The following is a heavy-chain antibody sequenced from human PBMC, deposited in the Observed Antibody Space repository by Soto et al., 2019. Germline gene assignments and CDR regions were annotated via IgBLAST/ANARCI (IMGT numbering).Heavy chain of an antibody. Sequence: GESLKISFKGVGYSFPSYWIVWVRQMPAEGLEWMGIIYPDDSDTRYNPSFQGHVTISAVKSIRTAYLQWSSLKASDTAMYYCARHWPQQPLDPWGQGTLVTVSS. D-gene: IGHD6-13*01. CDR3: ARHWPQQPLDP. CDR1: GYSFPSYW. J-gene: IGHJ5*02. V-gene: IGHV5-51*01. CDR2: IYPDDSDT.